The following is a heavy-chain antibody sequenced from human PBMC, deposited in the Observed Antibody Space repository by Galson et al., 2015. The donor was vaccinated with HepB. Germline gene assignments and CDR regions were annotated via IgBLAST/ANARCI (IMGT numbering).Heavy chain of an antibody. J-gene: IGHJ6*02. CDR3: ARGRSITYCSSISCYDWVSLYAMDV. D-gene: IGHD2-2*01. V-gene: IGHV1-69*06. CDR1: GGSFTNYA. Sequence: SVKVSCKASGGSFTNYAISWVRQAPGQGLEWMGGIIPIFGTTNYAQDLQGRVTITADTSTSTAYMDLSSLRSDDTAVYYCARGRSITYCSSISCYDWVSLYAMDVWGQGTTVTISS. CDR2: IIPIFGTT.